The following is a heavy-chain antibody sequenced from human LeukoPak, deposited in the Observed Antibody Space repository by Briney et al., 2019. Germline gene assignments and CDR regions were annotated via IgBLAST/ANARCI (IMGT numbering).Heavy chain of an antibody. V-gene: IGHV4-59*01. CDR3: ARVYYSSSYDYWYFDL. Sequence: SETLSLTCTVSGGSISRYYWSWIRQPPGKGLEWIGYKDYSGSTNYNRSLKSRVTISVDTSKNQFSLKLSSVTAADTAVYYCARVYYSSSYDYWYFDLWGRGTLVTVPS. D-gene: IGHD6-13*01. CDR1: GGSISRYY. CDR2: KDYSGST. J-gene: IGHJ2*01.